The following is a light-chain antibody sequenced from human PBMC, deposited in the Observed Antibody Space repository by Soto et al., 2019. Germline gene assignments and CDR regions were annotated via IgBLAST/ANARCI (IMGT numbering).Light chain of an antibody. J-gene: IGKJ1*01. CDR3: QQYYSYPHT. CDR2: AAS. Sequence: AIRMTQSPSSFSASTGDRVTITCRASQGISSYLAWYQQKPGKAPKLQIYAASTLQSGVPSRFSGSGSGTDFTLTISCLQSEDFATYYCQQYYSYPHTFGQGTKVEIK. V-gene: IGKV1-8*01. CDR1: QGISSY.